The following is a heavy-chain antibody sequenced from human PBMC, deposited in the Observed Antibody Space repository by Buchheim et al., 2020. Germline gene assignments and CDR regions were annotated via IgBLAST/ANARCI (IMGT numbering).Heavy chain of an antibody. J-gene: IGHJ4*02. CDR2: ISSGSGGST. CDR1: GFTFTTYX. V-gene: IGHV3-23*01. Sequence: EVQLLESGGGLVQPGGSLRLSCAASGFTFTTYXMTWVRQAPGKGLEWVSAISSGSGGSTHYADSVKGRFXISRDNFKTTLYLQMNSLKVEDTAIYYCAKDDYVGRYYFDYWGQGTL. D-gene: IGHD4/OR15-4a*01. CDR3: AKDDYVGRYYFDY.